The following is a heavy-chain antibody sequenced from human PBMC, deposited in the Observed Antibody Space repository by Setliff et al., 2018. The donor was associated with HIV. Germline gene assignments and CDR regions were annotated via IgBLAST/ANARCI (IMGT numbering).Heavy chain of an antibody. V-gene: IGHV4-61*10. D-gene: IGHD3-9*01. CDR2: IYYSGST. CDR3: ARSQEDFDILTGYPPIVASDI. J-gene: IGHJ3*02. CDR1: GGSISSGGYY. Sequence: ASETLSLTCTVSGGSISSGGYYWSWIRQPAGKGLEWIGYIYYSGSTNYNPSLKSRVTISVDRSKTQFSPQPSFVTAADTAVYYCARSQEDFDILTGYPPIVASDIWGQGIMVTVSS.